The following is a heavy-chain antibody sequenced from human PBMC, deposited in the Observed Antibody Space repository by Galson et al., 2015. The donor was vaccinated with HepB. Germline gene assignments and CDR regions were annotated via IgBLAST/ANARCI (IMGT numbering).Heavy chain of an antibody. V-gene: IGHV3-30*02. J-gene: IGHJ4*02. Sequence: SLRLSCAASGFTFSYFGIHWVRQAPGKGLEWVAFIQYNGNPIHYADSVKGRFTISRDDSKNTLHLQMDSLRADDTAVYYCAKDLRGMFTFDNWGQGTLVTVS. CDR2: IQYNGNPI. CDR3: AKDLRGMFTFDN. CDR1: GFTFSYFG. D-gene: IGHD1-26*01.